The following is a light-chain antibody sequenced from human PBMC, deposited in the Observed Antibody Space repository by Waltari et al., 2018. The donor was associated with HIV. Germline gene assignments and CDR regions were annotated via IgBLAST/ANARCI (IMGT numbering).Light chain of an antibody. CDR3: QQLNSYPFT. CDR2: AAS. J-gene: IGKJ3*01. V-gene: IGKV1-9*01. Sequence: DIQLTQSPSFLSASVGDRVTITCRPGQGIISYLAWYQQKLGKAPKLLIYAASTLQSGVPSRFSGSASGTEFTLTISSLQPEDLATYYCQQLNSYPFTVGPGTKVDIK. CDR1: QGIISY.